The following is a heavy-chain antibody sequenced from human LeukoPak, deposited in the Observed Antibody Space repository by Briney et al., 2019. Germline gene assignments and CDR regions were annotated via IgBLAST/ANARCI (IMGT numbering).Heavy chain of an antibody. CDR3: ASGYTSSWYSADFDY. Sequence: GGSLRLSCAASGFTVSGNYMSWVRQAPGKGLEWVSVLYSGGSTYYADSVKGRFTISRDNSKNTLYLQMNSLRAEDTAVYYCASGYTSSWYSADFDYWGQGTLVTVSS. V-gene: IGHV3-66*01. CDR2: LYSGGST. J-gene: IGHJ4*02. CDR1: GFTVSGNY. D-gene: IGHD6-13*01.